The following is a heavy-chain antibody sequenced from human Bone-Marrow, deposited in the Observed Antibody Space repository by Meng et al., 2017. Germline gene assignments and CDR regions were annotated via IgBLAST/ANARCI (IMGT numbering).Heavy chain of an antibody. Sequence: VQLGACGGGVVQPGRSLRLSCAASGFTFSSYAMHWVRQAPGKGPVWVSRINTDGSSTDYADSVKGRFTISRDNAKNTLYLQMNSLRAEDTAMYYCARFTPFNYWGQGTLVTVSS. CDR2: INTDGSST. CDR1: GFTFSSYA. J-gene: IGHJ4*02. CDR3: ARFTPFNY. V-gene: IGHV3-74*02.